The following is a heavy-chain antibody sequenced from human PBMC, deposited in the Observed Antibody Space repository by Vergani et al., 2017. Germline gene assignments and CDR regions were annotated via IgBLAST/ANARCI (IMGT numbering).Heavy chain of an antibody. V-gene: IGHV1-69*01. CDR1: GGTFSSYA. Sequence: QVQLVQSGAEVKKPGSSVKVSCKASGGTFSSYAISWVRQAPGQGLEGMGGIIPIFGKANYEQKFQGRVTITSDESTSTAYMELSSLRSEDTAVYYCARGGYSSSWSDYWGQGTLVTVSS. CDR3: ARGGYSSSWSDY. D-gene: IGHD6-13*01. J-gene: IGHJ4*02. CDR2: IIPIFGKA.